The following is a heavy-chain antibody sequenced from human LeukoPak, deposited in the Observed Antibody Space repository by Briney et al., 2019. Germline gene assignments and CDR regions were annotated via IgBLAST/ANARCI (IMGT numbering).Heavy chain of an antibody. CDR2: VYINGVT. Sequence: PSETLSLTCTVSGDSITTGSYYWSWVRQPAGKGLEWIGRVYINGVTHYDPSLKSRVTISLDTSKNQFSLRLISVTAADTAVYYCARMSASSGFWGHGTQVIVSS. CDR1: GDSITTGSYY. D-gene: IGHD3-22*01. V-gene: IGHV4-61*02. CDR3: ARMSASSGF. J-gene: IGHJ4*01.